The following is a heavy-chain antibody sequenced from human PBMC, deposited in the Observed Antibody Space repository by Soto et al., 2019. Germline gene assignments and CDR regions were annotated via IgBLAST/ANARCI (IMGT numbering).Heavy chain of an antibody. V-gene: IGHV4-39*02. Sequence: QLQLQESGPGLVKPSETLSLTCTVSGGPIRSSSHYWGWIRQSPGTGLEWIGRIGESGDFYYNPSLKSRVTISVDTSKNQFSLKLISVTGADSAIYYCAREGGYVDYWGQGTLVTVSS. J-gene: IGHJ4*02. CDR1: GGPIRSSSHY. CDR2: IGESGDF. CDR3: AREGGYVDY. D-gene: IGHD1-1*01.